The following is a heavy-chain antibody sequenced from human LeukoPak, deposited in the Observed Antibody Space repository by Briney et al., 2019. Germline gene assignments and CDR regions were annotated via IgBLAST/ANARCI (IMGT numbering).Heavy chain of an antibody. D-gene: IGHD3-10*01. CDR2: IYYSGST. Sequence: KPSETLSLTCTVSGGSISSYYWSWIRQPPGKGLEGIGYIYYSGSTNYNPSLKSRVTISVDTSKNQFSLKLSSVTAADTAVCYCARVLFGNWFDPWGQGTLVTVSS. V-gene: IGHV4-59*01. J-gene: IGHJ5*02. CDR3: ARVLFGNWFDP. CDR1: GGSISSYY.